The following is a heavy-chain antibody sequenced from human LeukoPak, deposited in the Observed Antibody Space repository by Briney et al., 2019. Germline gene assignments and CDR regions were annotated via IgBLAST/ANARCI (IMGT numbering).Heavy chain of an antibody. CDR3: ARVGSHPGYCSSTSCRYFDY. D-gene: IGHD2-2*01. CDR2: IYYSGST. CDR1: GGSISSHY. J-gene: IGHJ4*02. V-gene: IGHV4-59*11. Sequence: SETLSLTCTVSGGSISSHYWSWIRQPPGKGLEWIGYIYYSGSTNYNPSLKSRVTISVDTSKNQFSLKLSSVTAADTAVYYCARVGSHPGYCSSTSCRYFDYWGQGTLVTVSS.